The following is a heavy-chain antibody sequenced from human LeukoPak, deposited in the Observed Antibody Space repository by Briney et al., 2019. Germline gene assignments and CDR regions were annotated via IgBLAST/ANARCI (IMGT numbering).Heavy chain of an antibody. CDR1: GYTFTSYG. J-gene: IGHJ4*02. CDR3: ARVPGPVRGLRYFDWLSSYYFDY. V-gene: IGHV1-18*01. Sequence: ASVKVSCKASGYTFTSYGISWVRQAPGQGLEWMGWISAYNGNTNYAQKLQGRVTMTTGTSTSTAYMELRSLRSDDTAVYYCARVPGPVRGLRYFDWLSSYYFDYWGQGTLVTVSS. D-gene: IGHD3-9*01. CDR2: ISAYNGNT.